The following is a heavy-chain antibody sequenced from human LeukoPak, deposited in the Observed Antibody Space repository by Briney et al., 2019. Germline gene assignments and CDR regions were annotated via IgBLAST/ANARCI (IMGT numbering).Heavy chain of an antibody. J-gene: IGHJ4*02. Sequence: ASVRVSCKASGYTFIGYYMHWVRQAPGQGLEWMGWINPNSGGTKYAQKFQGRVTMTRDTSISTAYMDLSRLRSDDTAVYYCAREWEYYYDSSGARSARFDYWGQGTLVTVSS. V-gene: IGHV1-2*02. CDR1: GYTFIGYY. CDR2: INPNSGGT. CDR3: AREWEYYYDSSGARSARFDY. D-gene: IGHD3-22*01.